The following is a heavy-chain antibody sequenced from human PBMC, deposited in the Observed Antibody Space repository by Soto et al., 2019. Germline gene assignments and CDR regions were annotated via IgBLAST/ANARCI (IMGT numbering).Heavy chain of an antibody. D-gene: IGHD4-17*01. CDR3: ATSVPAGMGGDNIRPAGGY. CDR2: ISGSGGST. J-gene: IGHJ4*02. CDR1: GFTFSSYA. V-gene: IGHV3-23*01. Sequence: GGSLRLSCAASGFTFSSYAMSWVRQAPGKGLEWVSAISGSGGSTYYADSVKGRFTISRDNSKNTLYLQMNSLRAEDTAVYYCATSVPAGMGGDNIRPAGGYWDRRTLVTGSS.